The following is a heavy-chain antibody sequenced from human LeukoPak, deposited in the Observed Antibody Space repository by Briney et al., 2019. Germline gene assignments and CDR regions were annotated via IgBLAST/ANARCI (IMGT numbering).Heavy chain of an antibody. CDR1: GGSISSYY. J-gene: IGHJ3*02. D-gene: IGHD3-22*01. CDR2: ICYSGRT. Sequence: KPSETPSLTRTVSGGSISSYYWNWIWQPPQKGLEWIGDICYSGRTNYNPSLKSRVTISVDTSKNQFSLKLSSVTAADTAVYYCARVGTSYYYDSSGRGSNAFDIWGQGTMVTVSS. CDR3: ARVGTSYYYDSSGRGSNAFDI. V-gene: IGHV4-59*01.